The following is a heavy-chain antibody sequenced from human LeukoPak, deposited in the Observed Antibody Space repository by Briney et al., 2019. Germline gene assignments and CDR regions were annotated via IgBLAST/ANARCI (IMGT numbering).Heavy chain of an antibody. J-gene: IGHJ4*02. D-gene: IGHD3-10*01. CDR2: IGSSSSYI. CDR3: ARDGYASGSHDY. Sequence: PGGSLRLSCAASGFTFSDYTMNWVRQAPGKGLEWVSSIGSSSSYIYFANSVRGRFTIYRDNAKNSLYLQMNSLRAEDTAVYYCARDGYASGSHDYWGQGTLVTVSS. CDR1: GFTFSDYT. V-gene: IGHV3-21*01.